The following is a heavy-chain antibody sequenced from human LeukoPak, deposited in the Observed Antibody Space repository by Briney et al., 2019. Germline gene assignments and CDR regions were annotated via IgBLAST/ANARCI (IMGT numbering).Heavy chain of an antibody. CDR3: ARGMTYYYGSGKFDY. V-gene: IGHV3-74*01. CDR1: GFTFSEYW. D-gene: IGHD3-10*01. Sequence: GGSLRLSCTASGFTFSEYWMHWVRQAPGKGLVWVSRTNTDASSTSYADSVKGRFTISRDNTKNTVYLQMDSLRAEDTAVYYCARGMTYYYGSGKFDYWGQGSLVTVSS. J-gene: IGHJ4*02. CDR2: TNTDASST.